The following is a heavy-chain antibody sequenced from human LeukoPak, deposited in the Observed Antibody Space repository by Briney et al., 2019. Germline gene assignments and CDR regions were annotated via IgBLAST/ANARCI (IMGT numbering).Heavy chain of an antibody. CDR1: GDSISTSAYY. Sequence: SETLSLTCAVSGDSISTSAYYWDWSRQPPGKGLEWIGNIYYDGNTRYNPSLKSRVTISVDRSKYQFSLKLSSVTAADTAVYYCARRYYYGSGSPEYWGQGTQVTVSS. CDR2: IYYDGNT. D-gene: IGHD3-10*01. V-gene: IGHV4-39*01. CDR3: ARRYYYGSGSPEY. J-gene: IGHJ4*02.